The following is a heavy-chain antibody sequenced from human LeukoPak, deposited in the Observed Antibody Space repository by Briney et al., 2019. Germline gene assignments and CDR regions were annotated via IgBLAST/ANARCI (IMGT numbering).Heavy chain of an antibody. Sequence: ASVKVSCKASGYTFTDYYMHWVRQAPGQGLEWMGWINPNTGGTNYAQSFQGRVTMTRDTSITTSYMELSSLMSDDTALYYCARGGHGHTQNDYWGQGTLVTVSS. CDR1: GYTFTDYY. J-gene: IGHJ4*02. V-gene: IGHV1-2*02. CDR3: ARGGHGHTQNDY. D-gene: IGHD5-24*01. CDR2: INPNTGGT.